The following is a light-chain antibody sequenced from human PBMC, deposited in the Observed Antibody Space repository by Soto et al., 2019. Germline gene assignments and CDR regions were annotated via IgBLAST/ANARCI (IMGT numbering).Light chain of an antibody. CDR2: AAS. J-gene: IGKJ4*01. V-gene: IGKV1-39*01. CDR1: QYIRCD. CDR3: QHGYSPTIT. Sequence: GDSITLTCRASQYIRCDLGWYQQKPGRAPKLLIYAASSLQSGVPSRFSVSRSGPDFTLTISSLQQEDFATYVCQHGYSPTITSGGGTK.